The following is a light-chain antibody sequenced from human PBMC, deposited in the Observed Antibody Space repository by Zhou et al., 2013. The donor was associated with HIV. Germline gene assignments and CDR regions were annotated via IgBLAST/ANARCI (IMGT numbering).Light chain of an antibody. CDR2: GAS. Sequence: EIVLTQSPATLSVSPGERATLSCRASQSVSSNLAWYQQKPGQAPRLLIYGASTRATGIPARFSGSGSGTEFTLTISSMQSEDFAVYYCQHYNNWPPLYTFGQGTKLDIK. V-gene: IGKV3-15*01. CDR3: QHYNNWPPLYT. CDR1: QSVSSN. J-gene: IGKJ2*01.